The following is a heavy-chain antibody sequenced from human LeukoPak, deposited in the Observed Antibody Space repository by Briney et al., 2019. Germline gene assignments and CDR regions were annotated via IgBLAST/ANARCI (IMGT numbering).Heavy chain of an antibody. J-gene: IGHJ6*02. CDR2: ISGSGRTT. D-gene: IGHD4-11*01. Sequence: GGSLRLSCAASGFMFTSFAMNWVRRAPGKGLEWISAISGSGRTTYYADSVKGRFTISRDNSKSTLYLQMNSLRADDTAVYYCAKDQSYSQYVNYYNGMNVWGQGTTVTVSS. CDR3: AKDQSYSQYVNYYNGMNV. CDR1: GFMFTSFA. V-gene: IGHV3-23*01.